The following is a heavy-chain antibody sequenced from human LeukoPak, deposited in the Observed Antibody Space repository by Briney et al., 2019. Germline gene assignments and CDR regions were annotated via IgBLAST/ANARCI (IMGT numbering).Heavy chain of an antibody. Sequence: SETLSLTCTVSGGSISSYYWSWIRQPPGKGLEWIGYIYYSGSTNYNPSLKSRVTISVDTSKNQFSLKLSSVTAADTAVYYCARIPFQIYGMDVWGQGTTVTVSS. CDR2: IYYSGST. CDR3: ARIPFQIYGMDV. J-gene: IGHJ6*02. CDR1: GGSISSYY. V-gene: IGHV4-59*08.